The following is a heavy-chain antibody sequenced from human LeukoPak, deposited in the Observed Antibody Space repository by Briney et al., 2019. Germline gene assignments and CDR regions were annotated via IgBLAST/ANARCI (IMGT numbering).Heavy chain of an antibody. J-gene: IGHJ4*02. V-gene: IGHV4-34*01. Sequence: SETLSLTCAVYGGSFSGYYWSWIRQPPGKGLEWIGEINHSGSTNYNPSLKSRVTISVDTSKNQFSLKLSSVTAADTVVYYCATASLYCSSTSCYLPPTVNYFDYWGQGTLVTVSS. CDR1: GGSFSGYY. CDR3: ATASLYCSSTSCYLPPTVNYFDY. D-gene: IGHD2-2*01. CDR2: INHSGST.